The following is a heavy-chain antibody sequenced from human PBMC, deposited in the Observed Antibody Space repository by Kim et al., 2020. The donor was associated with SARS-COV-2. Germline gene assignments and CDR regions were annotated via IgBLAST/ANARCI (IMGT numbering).Heavy chain of an antibody. CDR2: IYYSGST. J-gene: IGHJ5*02. CDR1: GGSISSSSYY. CDR3: ARHHAYDGYSGYDSSGWTNWFDP. V-gene: IGHV4-39*01. D-gene: IGHD5-12*01. Sequence: SETLSLTCTVSGGSISSSSYYWGWIRQPPGKGLEWIGSIYYSGSTYYNPSLKSRVTISVDTSKNQFSLKLSSVTAADTAVYYCARHHAYDGYSGYDSSGWTNWFDPWGQGTLVTVSS.